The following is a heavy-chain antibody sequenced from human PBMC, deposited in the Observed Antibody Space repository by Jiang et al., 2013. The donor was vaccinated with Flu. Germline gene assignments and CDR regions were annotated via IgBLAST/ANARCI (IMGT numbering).Heavy chain of an antibody. D-gene: IGHD3-10*02. CDR3: ARGRRYYVPDAFDI. CDR1: GGSFSGYY. Sequence: LLKPSETLSLTCAVYGGSFSGYYWSWIRQPPGKGLEWIGEINHSGSTNYNPSLKSRVTISVDTSKNQFSLKLSSVTAADTAVYYCARGRRYYVPDAFDIWGQGTMVTVSS. J-gene: IGHJ3*02. CDR2: INHSGST. V-gene: IGHV4-34*01.